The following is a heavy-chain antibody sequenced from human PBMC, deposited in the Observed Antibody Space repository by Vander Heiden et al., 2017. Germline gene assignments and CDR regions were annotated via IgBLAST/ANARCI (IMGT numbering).Heavy chain of an antibody. V-gene: IGHV3-53*01. Sequence: EVQLVGPGRGWSKPGGSLRLSCAASGFTASGTFRTWVRQAPGTGLEWVSVLYSGGGAYYADSVKGRFTLSRDNSKNTRYLQMNSLRAEDTAVYYCARDRVRGVPEGMDVWGQGTTVTVSS. CDR2: LYSGGGA. CDR1: GFTASGTF. CDR3: ARDRVRGVPEGMDV. D-gene: IGHD3-10*01. J-gene: IGHJ6*02.